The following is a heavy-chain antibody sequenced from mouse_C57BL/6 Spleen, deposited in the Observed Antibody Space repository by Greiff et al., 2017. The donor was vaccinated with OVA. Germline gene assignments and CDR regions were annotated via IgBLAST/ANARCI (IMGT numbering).Heavy chain of an antibody. CDR2: IEPNSGGT. CDR3: ARAWIGYGMGD. J-gene: IGHJ4*01. CDR1: GYTFTSYW. V-gene: IGHV1-72*01. D-gene: IGHD2-14*01. Sequence: QVQLQQSGAELVQPGASVKLSCKASGYTFTSYWMHWVKQRPGRGLEWIGRIEPNSGGTKYNEKCKSKATLTVDKPSSTAYMQLSSLTAEDSAVYYGARAWIGYGMGDWGQGTSVTVAS.